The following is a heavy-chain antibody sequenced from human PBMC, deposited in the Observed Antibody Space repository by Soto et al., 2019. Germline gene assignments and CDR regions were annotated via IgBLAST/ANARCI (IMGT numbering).Heavy chain of an antibody. V-gene: IGHV3-7*01. CDR1: GFTFSYYW. J-gene: IGHJ4*02. CDR3: ARDPLAYHIADY. CDR2: MNSEGSER. Sequence: EVQLVESGGGLVQPGGSLRLSCAASGFTFSYYWMSWVRQSPVKGLEWVASMNSEGSERYYSDSVRGRFTISRDNAKNSLYLQMNGLNAEDTAVYFCARDPLAYHIADYWGQGTLVTVSS. D-gene: IGHD2-21*01.